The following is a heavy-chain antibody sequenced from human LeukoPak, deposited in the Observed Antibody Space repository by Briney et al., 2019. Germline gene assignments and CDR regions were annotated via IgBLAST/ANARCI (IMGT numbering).Heavy chain of an antibody. CDR1: GFTFDDYG. D-gene: IGHD2-15*01. CDR3: ARYGGGSWRGEGDY. CDR2: INWNGGST. V-gene: IGHV3-20*04. Sequence: GGSLRLSCAASGFTFDDYGMSWVRQAPGKGLEWVSGINWNGGSTGYADSVKGRFTISRDNAKNSLYLQMNSLRAEDTALYYCARYGGGSWRGEGDYWGQGTLVTVSS. J-gene: IGHJ4*02.